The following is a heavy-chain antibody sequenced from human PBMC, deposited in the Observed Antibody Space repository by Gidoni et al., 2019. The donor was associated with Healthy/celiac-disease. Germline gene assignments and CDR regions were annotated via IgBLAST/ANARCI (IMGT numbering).Heavy chain of an antibody. CDR2: IYYSGST. CDR1: GGSISSSSYY. D-gene: IGHD6-19*01. Sequence: QLQLQESGPGLVKPSETLSLTCTVSGGSISSSSYYWGWIRQPPGKGLEWIGSIYYSGSTYYNPSLKSRVTISVDTSKNQFSLKLSSVTAADTAVYYCARDYVGGWPDYWGQGTLVTVSS. V-gene: IGHV4-39*07. CDR3: ARDYVGGWPDY. J-gene: IGHJ4*02.